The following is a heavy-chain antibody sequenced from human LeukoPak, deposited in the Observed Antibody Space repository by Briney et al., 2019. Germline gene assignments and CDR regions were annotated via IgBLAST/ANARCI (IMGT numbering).Heavy chain of an antibody. Sequence: SETLSLACTVSGGSISSYYWRWIRQPPGKGLGWIGYIYYSGRTNKNPSRKSRVSISVDTSKNQFSLKLSSVTAADTAVYYCARGVVVVAGYYYYYMDVWGKGTTVTVSS. CDR2: IYYSGRT. CDR3: ARGVVVVAGYYYYYMDV. J-gene: IGHJ6*03. V-gene: IGHV4-59*01. D-gene: IGHD2-15*01. CDR1: GGSISSYY.